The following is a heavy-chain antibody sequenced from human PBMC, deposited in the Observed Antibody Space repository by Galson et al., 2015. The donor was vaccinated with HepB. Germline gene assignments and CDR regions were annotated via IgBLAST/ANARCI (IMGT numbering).Heavy chain of an antibody. D-gene: IGHD4-23*01. V-gene: IGHV3-7*05. CDR2: IKQDGSEK. CDR3: ARDETTVVTGFDY. Sequence: SLRLSCAASGFTFSDYWMSWVRRAPGKGLEWVANIKQDGSEKYYVDSVKGRLTISRDNAKNSLYLQMNSLRAEDTAVYYCARDETTVVTGFDYWGQGTLVTVSS. J-gene: IGHJ4*02. CDR1: GFTFSDYW.